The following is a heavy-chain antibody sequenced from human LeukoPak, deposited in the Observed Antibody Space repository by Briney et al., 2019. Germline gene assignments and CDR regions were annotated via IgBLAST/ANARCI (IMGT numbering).Heavy chain of an antibody. CDR1: GYTFTSYG. CDR2: ISAYNGNT. V-gene: IGHV1-18*01. J-gene: IGHJ4*02. Sequence: ASVKVSCKSSGYTFTSYGIIWVRQAPGQGLEWMGWISAYNGNTNYAQKLQGRVTMTTDTSTSTAYMELRSLRSDDTAVYYCARGMGITIFGVVIIQAFDYWGQGTLVTVSS. D-gene: IGHD3-3*01. CDR3: ARGMGITIFGVVIIQAFDY.